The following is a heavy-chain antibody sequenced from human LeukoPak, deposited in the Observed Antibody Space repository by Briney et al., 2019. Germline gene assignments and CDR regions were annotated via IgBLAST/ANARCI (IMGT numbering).Heavy chain of an antibody. V-gene: IGHV1-18*01. D-gene: IGHD4-17*01. Sequence: ASVTVSCTASGYTFTSYGISWVRQAPGQGLEWMGWISAYNGNTNYAQKLQGRVTMTTDTSTSTAYMELRSLRSDDTAVYYCALASPYGPGMDVWGQGTTVTVSS. J-gene: IGHJ6*02. CDR1: GYTFTSYG. CDR3: ALASPYGPGMDV. CDR2: ISAYNGNT.